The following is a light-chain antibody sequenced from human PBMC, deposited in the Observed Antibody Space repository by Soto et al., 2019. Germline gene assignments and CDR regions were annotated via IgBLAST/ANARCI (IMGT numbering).Light chain of an antibody. Sequence: IQFTQSPSSLSTSVRDRVTITCRASQGISSYLAWYQQKPGKAPKLLIYAASSLQGGVPSRFSGSGSGTDFTLTISRLEPEDFAVYYCQQYDSSPRTFGQGTKVDI. CDR3: QQYDSSPRT. CDR1: QGISSY. J-gene: IGKJ1*01. CDR2: AAS. V-gene: IGKV1-9*01.